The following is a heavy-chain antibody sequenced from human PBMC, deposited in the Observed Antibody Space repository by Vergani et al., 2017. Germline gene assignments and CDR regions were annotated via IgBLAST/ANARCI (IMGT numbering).Heavy chain of an antibody. D-gene: IGHD3-10*01. CDR1: GFTFSSYG. J-gene: IGHJ6*03. CDR3: ARDHGSGSYSAAGWSNYYMDV. CDR2: IWYDGSNK. V-gene: IGHV3-33*01. Sequence: QVQLVESGGGVVQPGRSLRLSCAASGFTFSSYGMHWVCQAPGKGLGWGGVIWYDGSNKYYADSVKGRFTISRDNSKNTLYLQMNSLRAEDTAVYYCARDHGSGSYSAAGWSNYYMDVWGKGTTVTVSS.